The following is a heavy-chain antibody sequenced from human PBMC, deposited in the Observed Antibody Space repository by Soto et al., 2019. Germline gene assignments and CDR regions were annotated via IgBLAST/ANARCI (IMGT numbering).Heavy chain of an antibody. Sequence: EVQLLESGGGLVQPGGSLRLSCAASGFTFSSYAMSWVRQAPGKGLEWVSAISGSGGSTYYADSVKGRFTISRDNSKNALYLQMNSLRAEDTAVYYCAKDRPGYSSSWYRSPWALFDYWGQGTLVTVSS. CDR3: AKDRPGYSSSWYRSPWALFDY. J-gene: IGHJ4*02. CDR2: ISGSGGST. D-gene: IGHD6-13*01. CDR1: GFTFSSYA. V-gene: IGHV3-23*01.